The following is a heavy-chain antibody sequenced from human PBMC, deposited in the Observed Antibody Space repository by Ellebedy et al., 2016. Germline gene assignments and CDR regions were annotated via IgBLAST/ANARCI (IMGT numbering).Heavy chain of an antibody. CDR2: IYHSGST. J-gene: IGHJ4*02. V-gene: IGHV4-4*02. CDR3: ARGSGYSSSWLVY. D-gene: IGHD6-13*01. CDR1: GGSISSSNW. Sequence: SETLSLXXAVSGGSISSSNWWSWVRQPPGKGLEWIGEIYHSGSTNYNPSLKSRVTISVDKSKNQFSLKLSSVTAADTAVYYCARGSGYSSSWLVYWGQGTLVTVSS.